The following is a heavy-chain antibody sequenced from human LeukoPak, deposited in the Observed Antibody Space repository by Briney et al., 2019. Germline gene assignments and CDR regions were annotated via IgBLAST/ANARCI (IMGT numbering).Heavy chain of an antibody. CDR2: ILNNGVST. CDR1: GFTFGTYA. V-gene: IGHV3-23*01. Sequence: GGSLRPSCAASGFTFGTYAMTWVRQAPGMGLEWVSTILNNGVSTYHADSVKGRFTISRDNSRNTLHLQMNSLRAEDTAVYYCAKGGGRPLDDAFDVWGQGTMVTVSS. J-gene: IGHJ3*01. CDR3: AKGGGRPLDDAFDV.